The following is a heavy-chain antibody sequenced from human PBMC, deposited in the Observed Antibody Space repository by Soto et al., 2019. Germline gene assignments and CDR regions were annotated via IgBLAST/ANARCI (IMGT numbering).Heavy chain of an antibody. CDR2: VSPENRNA. V-gene: IGHV1-8*01. CDR1: GYTFTEYD. D-gene: IGHD6-13*01. J-gene: IGHJ4*02. Sequence: ASVKVSCKTSGYTFTEYDLNWVRQAPGQGLENMGWVSPENRNAGYAPQFRGRVSMTTDTSISTAYLELTNLTYEDKAVYFCATHRTAAADALDYWGQGTLVTVSS. CDR3: ATHRTAAADALDY.